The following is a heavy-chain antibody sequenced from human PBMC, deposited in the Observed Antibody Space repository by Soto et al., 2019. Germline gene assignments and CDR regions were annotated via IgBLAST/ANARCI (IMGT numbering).Heavy chain of an antibody. Sequence: EVQLVESGGGLVKPGGSLRLSCAASGFTFSTYTMNWVRQAPGKGLEWVSSISGSSSYIYYADSVKGRFTISRDNAKNSLYLQMNSLRAEDTAVYYCASDYSSGWSDYWGQGTLVTVSS. CDR1: GFTFSTYT. D-gene: IGHD6-19*01. J-gene: IGHJ4*02. CDR2: ISGSSSYI. V-gene: IGHV3-21*01. CDR3: ASDYSSGWSDY.